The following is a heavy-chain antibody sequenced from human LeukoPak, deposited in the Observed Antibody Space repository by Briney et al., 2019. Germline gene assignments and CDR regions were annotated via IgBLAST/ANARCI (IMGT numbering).Heavy chain of an antibody. J-gene: IGHJ4*02. Sequence: SETLSLTCVVSGGSIRTSSYYWAWIRQPPGKGLEWIVSMYYSGSIYYNSSLKSRITVSADTSKNQLSLKLSSVTAADTAVYYCARSTGPIDYWGQGTLVTVSS. V-gene: IGHV4-39*01. D-gene: IGHD1-1*01. CDR3: ARSTGPIDY. CDR2: MYYSGSI. CDR1: GGSIRTSSYY.